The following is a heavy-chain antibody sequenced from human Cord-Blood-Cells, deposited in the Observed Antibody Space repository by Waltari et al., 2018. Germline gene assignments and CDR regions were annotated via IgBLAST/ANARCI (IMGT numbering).Heavy chain of an antibody. CDR2: RNPNSGST. CDR1: GYTFTSYD. D-gene: IGHD3-16*01. Sequence: QVQLVQSGAEVKKPGDLVKVSCKASGYTFTSYDINWVRQATGQGLEWMGWRNPNSGSTGYDQKFQCIVTITRNTSISTADMELSGLRSEDTAVYYCARVEPGGRGAFDIWGQGTMVTVSS. V-gene: IGHV1-8*03. J-gene: IGHJ3*02. CDR3: ARVEPGGRGAFDI.